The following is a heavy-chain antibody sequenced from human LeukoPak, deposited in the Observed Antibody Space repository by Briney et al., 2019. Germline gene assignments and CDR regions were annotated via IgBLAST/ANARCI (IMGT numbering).Heavy chain of an antibody. V-gene: IGHV4-4*07. CDR2: IYTSGST. Sequence: SETLSLTCTVSGGSISSYYWSWIRQPAGKGLEWIGRIYTSGSTNYNPSLKSRVTISVDTSKNQFSLTLISVTAADTAVYYCARVKYYYDSSGYYHIASGYYYYYYMDVWGKGTTVTVSS. CDR1: GGSISSYY. D-gene: IGHD3-22*01. J-gene: IGHJ6*03. CDR3: ARVKYYYDSSGYYHIASGYYYYYYMDV.